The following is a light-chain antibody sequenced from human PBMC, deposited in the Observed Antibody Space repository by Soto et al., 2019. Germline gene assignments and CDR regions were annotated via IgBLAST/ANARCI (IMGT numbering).Light chain of an antibody. CDR3: QHYNSYSEA. Sequence: DIQLTQSPSFLSASVGDRFTITCRASQGVANYFAWYQQKPGKAPNLLIYAASTLQGGVPSRFSGSGSGTEFTLTISSLQPDDFATYYCQHYNSYSEAFGQGTKVDIK. CDR1: QGVANY. V-gene: IGKV1-9*01. CDR2: AAS. J-gene: IGKJ1*01.